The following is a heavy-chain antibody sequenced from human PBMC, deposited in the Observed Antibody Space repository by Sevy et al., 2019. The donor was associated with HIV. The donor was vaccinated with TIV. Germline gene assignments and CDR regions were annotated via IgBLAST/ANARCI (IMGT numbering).Heavy chain of an antibody. Sequence: GGSLRLSCAASGFTFTSYWMHWVLQPPGKGLAWVSHINSDGEMIRYADSVKGRFTTSRDNAKNTLYLQMKNLRAGDTAVYYYARGSRGTFGSWGQGTLVTVSS. CDR3: ARGSRGTFGS. V-gene: IGHV3-74*01. CDR2: INSDGEMI. J-gene: IGHJ4*02. CDR1: GFTFTSYW. D-gene: IGHD1-26*01.